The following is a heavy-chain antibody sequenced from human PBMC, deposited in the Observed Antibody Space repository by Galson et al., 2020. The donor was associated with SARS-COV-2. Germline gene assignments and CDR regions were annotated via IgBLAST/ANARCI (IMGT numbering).Heavy chain of an antibody. CDR1: GYTFTGYY. V-gene: IGHV1-2*02. D-gene: IGHD3-3*01. Sequence: ASVKVSCKASGYTFTGYYMHWVRQAPGQGLEWMGWINPNSGGTNYAQKFQGRVTMTRDTYISTAYMELSRLRSDDTAVYYCARARSYYDCWTENWYFDLWGRGTLVTVSS. CDR3: ARARSYYDCWTENWYFDL. CDR2: INPNSGGT. J-gene: IGHJ2*01.